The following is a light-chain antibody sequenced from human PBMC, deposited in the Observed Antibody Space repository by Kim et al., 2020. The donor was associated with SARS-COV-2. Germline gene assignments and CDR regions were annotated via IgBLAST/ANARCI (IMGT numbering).Light chain of an antibody. CDR3: QQRGNWPPALS. Sequence: PAESATLSCSASRNVGISLAWYQQTPGQAPTLLIYDAAIRAAGIPDRFSGSGSGTDFTLTIGSLAPEDFAVYYCQQRGNWPPALSFGGGTKVDIK. CDR2: DAA. V-gene: IGKV3-11*01. CDR1: RNVGIS. J-gene: IGKJ4*01.